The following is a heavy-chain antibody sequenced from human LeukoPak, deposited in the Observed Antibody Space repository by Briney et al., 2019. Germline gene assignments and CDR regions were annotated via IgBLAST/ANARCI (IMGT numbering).Heavy chain of an antibody. CDR1: GGSISSYY. D-gene: IGHD6-13*01. CDR2: IYYSGST. J-gene: IGHJ4*02. Sequence: SETLSLTCTVSGGSISSYYWSWIRQPPGKGLEWIGYIYYSGSTNYNPPLKSRVTISVDTSKNQFSLNLSSVTAADTAVYYCARQWEIAAAFDYWGQGTLVTVSS. V-gene: IGHV4-59*08. CDR3: ARQWEIAAAFDY.